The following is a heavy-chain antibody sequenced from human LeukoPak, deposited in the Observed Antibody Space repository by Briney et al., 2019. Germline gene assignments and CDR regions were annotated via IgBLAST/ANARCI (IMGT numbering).Heavy chain of an antibody. D-gene: IGHD2-15*01. J-gene: IGHJ4*02. CDR2: INSSSNYI. V-gene: IGHV3-21*01. CDR1: GFTFSSYS. CDR3: AKDVGNCSGGSCYDPPSYYFGY. Sequence: PGGSLRLSCAASGFTFSSYSMNWVRQAPGKGLEWVSSINSSSNYIYYANSVKGRFTNSRDNANNSLYLKMNSLRAEDTAVYYCAKDVGNCSGGSCYDPPSYYFGYWGQGTLVTVSS.